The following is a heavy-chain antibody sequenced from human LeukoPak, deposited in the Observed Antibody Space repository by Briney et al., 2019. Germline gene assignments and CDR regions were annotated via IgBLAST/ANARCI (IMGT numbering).Heavy chain of an antibody. D-gene: IGHD5-12*01. CDR1: GGSISSYY. V-gene: IGHV4-4*07. CDR3: ARVEYSGYDYRGAFDI. CDR2: IYTSGST. Sequence: SETLSLTCTVSGGSISSYYWSWIRQPAGKGLEWIGRIYTSGSTNYNPSLKSRVTMSVDTSKNQFSLKLSSVTAADTAVYYCARVEYSGYDYRGAFDIWGQGTMVTVSS. J-gene: IGHJ3*02.